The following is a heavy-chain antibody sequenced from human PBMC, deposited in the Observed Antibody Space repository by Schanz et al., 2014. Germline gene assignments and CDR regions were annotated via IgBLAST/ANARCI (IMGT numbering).Heavy chain of an antibody. V-gene: IGHV3-30*02. CDR2: IRYDGINK. CDR3: AKVWKDHRIAGRPGWSDGMDV. D-gene: IGHD6-6*01. CDR1: GFTFSTTG. J-gene: IGHJ6*02. Sequence: QVRLVESGGGVVQPGGSLRLSCAASGFTFSTTGMHWVRQAPGKGLVWVTYIRYDGINKYYADSVKGRFTVSRDNAKSTLFLQMDSLRPEDTAIYYCAKVWKDHRIAGRPGWSDGMDVWGQGTTVTVSS.